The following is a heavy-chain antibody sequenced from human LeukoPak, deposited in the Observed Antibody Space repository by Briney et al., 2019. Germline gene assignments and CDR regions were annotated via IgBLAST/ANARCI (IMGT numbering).Heavy chain of an antibody. J-gene: IGHJ4*02. CDR3: ARHEKDVGH. V-gene: IGHV4-34*01. CDR1: GGSFSGYY. Sequence: SETLSLTCAVYGGSFSGYYWSWIRQPPGKGLEWIGEINHSGSTNYNPSLKSRVTISVDTSKNQFSLKLSSVTAADTAVYYCARHEKDVGHWGQGTLVTVSS. CDR2: INHSGST.